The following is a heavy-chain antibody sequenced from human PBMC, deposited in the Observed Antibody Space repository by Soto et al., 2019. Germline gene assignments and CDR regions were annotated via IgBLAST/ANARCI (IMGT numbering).Heavy chain of an antibody. CDR1: GGSISSGGYY. V-gene: IGHV4-31*03. D-gene: IGHD1-26*01. CDR3: ARGPKRGWELDLLY. J-gene: IGHJ3*01. CDR2: IYYSGST. Sequence: QVQLQESGPGLVKPSQTLSLTCTVSGGSISSGGYYCSWIRQHPGKGLEWTGYIYYSGSTYYNPSLTSRVTMSVDTSKIQFSLTLSSVTAADTAVYYCARGPKRGWELDLLYCGQGKMVTFSS.